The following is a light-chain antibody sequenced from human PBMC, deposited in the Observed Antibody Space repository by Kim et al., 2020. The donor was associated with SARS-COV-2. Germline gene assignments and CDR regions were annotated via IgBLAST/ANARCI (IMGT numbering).Light chain of an antibody. Sequence: GQSVTISCAGTSSDIGGYNFVAWYQQHPGKAPKVMIYEVNKRPSVVPDRFSGSKSGNTASLTVSGLQAEDEADYYCSSYAGRQNLVFGGGTQLTVL. CDR2: EVN. CDR1: SSDIGGYNF. J-gene: IGLJ2*01. V-gene: IGLV2-8*01. CDR3: SSYAGRQNLV.